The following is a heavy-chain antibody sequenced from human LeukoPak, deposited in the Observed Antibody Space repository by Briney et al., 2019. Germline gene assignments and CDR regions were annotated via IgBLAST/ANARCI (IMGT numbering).Heavy chain of an antibody. CDR1: GFTFSSYS. D-gene: IGHD1-26*01. CDR3: ARLSKVGATDY. Sequence: GGSLRLSCAASGFTFSSYSMTWVRQAPGKGLEWVSSISSSSSYIYYADSVKGRFTISRDNAKNSLYLQMNSLRAEDTAVYYCARLSKVGATDYWGQGTLVTVSS. CDR2: ISSSSSYI. J-gene: IGHJ4*02. V-gene: IGHV3-21*01.